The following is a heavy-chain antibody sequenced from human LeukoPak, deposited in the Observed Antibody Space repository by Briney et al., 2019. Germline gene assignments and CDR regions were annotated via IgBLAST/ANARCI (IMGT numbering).Heavy chain of an antibody. J-gene: IGHJ4*02. CDR2: IKEDGSEK. D-gene: IGHD3-22*01. Sequence: GGSLRLSCATSGFTFNIYWMSWVRQAPGKGLEWVAIIKEDGSEKYYVDSVKGRFTVSRDNAKNSLYLQMNSLRAKDTAVYYCARAGSIGSVDYWGQGTLVTVSS. CDR3: ARAGSIGSVDY. V-gene: IGHV3-7*01. CDR1: GFTFNIYW.